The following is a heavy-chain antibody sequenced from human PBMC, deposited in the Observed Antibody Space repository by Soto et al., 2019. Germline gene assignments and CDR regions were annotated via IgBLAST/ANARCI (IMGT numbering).Heavy chain of an antibody. J-gene: IGHJ4*02. CDR1: GYTFTSYG. CDR3: ARDNTIFGVVLKHLDY. Sequence: GSVKFSCKASGYTFTSYGISWVRQAPGQGLEWMGWISAYNGNTNYAQKLQGRVTMTTDTSTSTAYMELRSLRSDDTAVYYCARDNTIFGVVLKHLDYWGQGTLVTVSS. V-gene: IGHV1-18*01. D-gene: IGHD3-3*01. CDR2: ISAYNGNT.